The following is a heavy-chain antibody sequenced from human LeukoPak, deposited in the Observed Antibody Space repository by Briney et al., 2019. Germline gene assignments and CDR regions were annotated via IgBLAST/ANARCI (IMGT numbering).Heavy chain of an antibody. CDR1: GGSISSYY. CDR2: VYYSGST. D-gene: IGHD3-3*01. CDR3: ARSRSGGFDL. J-gene: IGHJ2*01. Sequence: SETLSLTCTVPGGSISSYYWSWIRQPPGKGLEWIGYVYYSGSTNYNPSLKSRVTISVDTSKNQFSLKLSSVTAADTAVYYCARSRSGGFDLWGRGTLVTVSS. V-gene: IGHV4-59*08.